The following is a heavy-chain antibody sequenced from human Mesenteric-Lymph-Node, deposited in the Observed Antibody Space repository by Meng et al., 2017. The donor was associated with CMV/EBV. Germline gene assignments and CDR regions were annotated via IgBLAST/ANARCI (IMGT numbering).Heavy chain of an antibody. Sequence: GESLKISCAASEFTFSNYWMHWVRQAPGKGLVWVTRINTDGSVKNYADSVKGRFTISRDNAKNTLYLEMNSLSAEDTAVYYCAVQGYSYGYYYGLDVWGHSTTVPFSS. CDR2: INTDGSVK. V-gene: IGHV3-74*01. J-gene: IGHJ6*02. D-gene: IGHD5-18*01. CDR3: AVQGYSYGYYYGLDV. CDR1: EFTFSNYW.